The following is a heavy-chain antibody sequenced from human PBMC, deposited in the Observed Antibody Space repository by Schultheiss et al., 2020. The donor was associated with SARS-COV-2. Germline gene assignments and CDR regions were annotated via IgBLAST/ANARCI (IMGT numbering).Heavy chain of an antibody. CDR1: GFTFSSYA. V-gene: IGHV3-64D*09. J-gene: IGHJ4*02. Sequence: GGSLRLSCAASGFTFSSYAMHWVRQAPGKGLEYVSAISSNGGSTYYADSVKGRFTISRDNSKNTLYLQMSSLRAEDTAVYYCARVHDYDFWSGFDYWGQGTLVTVSS. CDR3: ARVHDYDFWSGFDY. D-gene: IGHD3-3*01. CDR2: ISSNGGST.